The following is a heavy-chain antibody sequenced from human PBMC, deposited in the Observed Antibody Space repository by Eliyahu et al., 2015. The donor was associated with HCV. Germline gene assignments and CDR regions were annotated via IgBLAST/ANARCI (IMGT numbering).Heavy chain of an antibody. CDR2: ISSSSSTI. D-gene: IGHD5-24*01. CDR3: ADARMAHFY. J-gene: IGHJ4*02. CDR1: GFTFSDHS. V-gene: IGHV3-48*01. Sequence: EGQLVESGGGLVKPGGSLRLSCAASGFTFSDHSMNWVRQAPGKGLEWVSYISSSSSTIYYAXSVKGRFTISRDNAKKSLYLEMNSLRAEDTAIYYCADARMAHFYWGRGTLVTVSS.